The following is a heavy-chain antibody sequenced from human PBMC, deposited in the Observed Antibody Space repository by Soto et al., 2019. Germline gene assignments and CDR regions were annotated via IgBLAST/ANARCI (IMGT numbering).Heavy chain of an antibody. D-gene: IGHD3-3*01. J-gene: IGHJ4*02. CDR1: GFTFSSYW. CDR2: INSDGSST. V-gene: IGHV3-74*01. Sequence: VQLVESGGGLVQPGGSLRLSCAASGFTFSSYWMHWVRQAPGKGLVWVSRINSDGSSTSYADSVKGRFTISRDNAKNTLYLQMNSLRAEDTAVYYCAREGNYDFWSDTNGAFDYWGQGTLVTVSS. CDR3: AREGNYDFWSDTNGAFDY.